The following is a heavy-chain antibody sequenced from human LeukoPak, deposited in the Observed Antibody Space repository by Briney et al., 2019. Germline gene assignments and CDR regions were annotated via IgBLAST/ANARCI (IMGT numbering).Heavy chain of an antibody. CDR2: IYTSGST. D-gene: IGHD1-1*01. CDR3: ARTKENWNLDP. CDR1: GGSISSYY. J-gene: IGHJ5*02. V-gene: IGHV4-4*09. Sequence: SETLSLTCTVSGGSISSYYWSWIRQPPGKGLEWIGYIYTSGSTNYNPSLKSRATISVDTSKNQFSLKLSSVTAADTAVYYCARTKENWNLDPWGQGTLVTVSS.